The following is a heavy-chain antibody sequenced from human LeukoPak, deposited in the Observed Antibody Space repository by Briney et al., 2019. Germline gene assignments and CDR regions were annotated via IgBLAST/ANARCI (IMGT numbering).Heavy chain of an antibody. Sequence: GGSLRLSCAASGFTFSSYAMHWVRQAPGKGLEHVSAISSNGGSTYYANSVKGRFTISRDNSKNTLYLQMGSLRAEDMAVYYCARERVQGSGAFDIWGQGTMVTVSS. CDR1: GFTFSSYA. V-gene: IGHV3-64*01. CDR3: ARERVQGSGAFDI. J-gene: IGHJ3*02. D-gene: IGHD3-10*01. CDR2: ISSNGGST.